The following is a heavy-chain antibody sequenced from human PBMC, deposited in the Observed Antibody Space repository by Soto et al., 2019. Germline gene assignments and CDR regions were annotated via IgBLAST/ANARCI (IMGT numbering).Heavy chain of an antibody. Sequence: TLSLTCSIYSGSFSGYYWSWIRQPPGKGLEWIGEISQSGNTNYSPSLKSRVSISIDTSKKQCSLTLVSVSAADTAVYYCARAPKVSGSSQTRPDFWGQGTLVTVSS. CDR1: SGSFSGYY. V-gene: IGHV4-34*01. CDR2: ISQSGNT. CDR3: ARAPKVSGSSQTRPDF. J-gene: IGHJ4*02. D-gene: IGHD6-6*01.